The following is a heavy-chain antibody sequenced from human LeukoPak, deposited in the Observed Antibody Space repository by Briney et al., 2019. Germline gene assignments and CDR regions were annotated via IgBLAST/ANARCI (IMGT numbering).Heavy chain of an antibody. CDR2: INPGGDNT. J-gene: IGHJ3*02. CDR1: GYTFTKSY. V-gene: IGHV1-46*01. Sequence: ASVKVSCKASGYTFTKSYIHWVRQAPGQRLEWMRLINPGGDNTNYAQNFQGRVTMTSDTSARTVYMELSSLRSDDTAVYYCARVLVGATGAFDIWGQGTMVTVSS. CDR3: ARVLVGATGAFDI. D-gene: IGHD1-26*01.